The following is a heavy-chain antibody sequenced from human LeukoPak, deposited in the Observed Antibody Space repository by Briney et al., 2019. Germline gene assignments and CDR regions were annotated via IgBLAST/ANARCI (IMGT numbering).Heavy chain of an antibody. CDR2: ISTDGYTT. CDR1: GLAFSAYK. Sequence: GGSLRLSCAAPGLAFSAYKMHWVRQAPRKGLVWVSRISTDGYTTDYADFVQGRFTASRDNTKNTWSLEMNSLRAEDTAVYYCVVGGSPGYWGQGTLVTVSS. J-gene: IGHJ4*02. D-gene: IGHD2-15*01. CDR3: VVGGSPGY. V-gene: IGHV3-74*01.